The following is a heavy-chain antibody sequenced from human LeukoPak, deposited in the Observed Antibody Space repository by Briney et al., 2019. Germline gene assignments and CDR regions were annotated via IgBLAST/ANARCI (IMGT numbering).Heavy chain of an antibody. J-gene: IGHJ4*02. V-gene: IGHV4-59*01. CDR1: GGSISSYY. Sequence: PSETLSLTCTVAGGSISSYYWSWIRQPPGKGREWIGYIYYSGSTNYNPSLKSRVTTSVDTSKNQFSLKLSSVTAADTAVYYCASVDTAMDFDYWGQGTLVTVSS. CDR3: ASVDTAMDFDY. D-gene: IGHD5-18*01. CDR2: IYYSGST.